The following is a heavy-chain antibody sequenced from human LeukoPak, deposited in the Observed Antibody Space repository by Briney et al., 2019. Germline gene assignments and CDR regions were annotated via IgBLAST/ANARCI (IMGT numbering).Heavy chain of an antibody. CDR1: GYSFTSYW. CDR3: ARFFGSGTYYQFDY. CDR2: IYPGDSDT. Sequence: GESLKISCQGSGYSFTSYWIVWVRQMPGKGLECMGIIYPGDSDTRYSLSFQGQVTISADKSISTAYLQWSSLKASDTAMYYCARFFGSGTYYQFDYWGQGTLVTVSS. V-gene: IGHV5-51*01. D-gene: IGHD3-10*01. J-gene: IGHJ4*02.